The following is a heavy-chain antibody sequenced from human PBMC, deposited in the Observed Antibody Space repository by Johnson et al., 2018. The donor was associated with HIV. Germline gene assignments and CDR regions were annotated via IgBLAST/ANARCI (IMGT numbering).Heavy chain of an antibody. CDR3: ARSLRRLQRVFDAFDI. V-gene: IGHV3-11*04. CDR2: ISSSGSTI. CDR1: GFTFSDYY. J-gene: IGHJ3*02. D-gene: IGHD4-11*01. Sequence: QVQLVESGGGLVQPGGSLRLSCGASGFTFSDYYMSWIRQAPGKGLEWVSYISSSGSTIYYADSVKGRFTISRDNAKNSLYLQMNSLRAEDTAVYYCARSLRRLQRVFDAFDIWGQGTMVTVAS.